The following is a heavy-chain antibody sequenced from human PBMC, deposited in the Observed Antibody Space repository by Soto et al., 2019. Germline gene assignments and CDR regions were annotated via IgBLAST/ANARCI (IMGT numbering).Heavy chain of an antibody. CDR3: FFFQAEDGIRDYVTVSAFLLNRSSDL. CDR2: ISGSGGST. D-gene: IGHD3-16*01. Sequence: KGLEWVSAISGSGGSTYYADSVKGRFTISRDNSKNTLYLQMNSLRAEDTAVYYCFFFQAEDGIRDYVTVSAFLLNRSSDL. V-gene: IGHV3-23*01. J-gene: IGHJ2*01.